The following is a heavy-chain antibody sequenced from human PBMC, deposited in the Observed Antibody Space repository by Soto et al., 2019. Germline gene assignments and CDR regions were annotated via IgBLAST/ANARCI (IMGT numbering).Heavy chain of an antibody. CDR1: GGSFSGYY. CDR3: ARAAPRYCSRGSCYSGRDS. D-gene: IGHD2-15*01. CDR2: INHSGST. Sequence: QVQLQQWGAGLLKPSETLSLTCAVYGGSFSGYYWSWIRQPPGKGLEWIGEINHSGSTNYNPSLKSRVTISVDTSKNQFSLKLSSVPAADTAVYYCARAAPRYCSRGSCYSGRDSWGQGTLVTVSS. V-gene: IGHV4-34*01. J-gene: IGHJ4*02.